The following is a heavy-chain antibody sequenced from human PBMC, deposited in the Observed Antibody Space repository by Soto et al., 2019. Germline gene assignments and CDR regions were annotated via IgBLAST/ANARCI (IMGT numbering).Heavy chain of an antibody. CDR2: ISYDGGDK. CDR3: AKASAYCSSASCSRLIYYYYGMDV. D-gene: IGHD2-2*01. CDR1: GFTFTSYG. J-gene: IGHJ6*02. V-gene: IGHV3-30*18. Sequence: QVQVVESGGGVVQPGRSLRLSCGASGFTFTSYGMHWVRQAPGKGLEWVAVISYDGGDKYYADSVKGRFSISRDNSKNARYLKMTSLRAEDSAVYYCAKASAYCSSASCSRLIYYYYGMDVWGQGNTVTVSS.